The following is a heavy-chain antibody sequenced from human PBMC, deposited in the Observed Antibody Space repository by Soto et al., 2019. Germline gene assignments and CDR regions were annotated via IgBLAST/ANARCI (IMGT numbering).Heavy chain of an antibody. Sequence: GASVKVSCKASGYTFTSYGISWVRQAPGQGLEWMGWISAYNGNTNYAQKLQGRVTMTTDTSTSTAYMELRSLRSDDTAVYYCAREVSGDYYDFWSGYYTGPLDYWGQGTLVTVSS. D-gene: IGHD3-3*01. J-gene: IGHJ4*02. V-gene: IGHV1-18*01. CDR3: AREVSGDYYDFWSGYYTGPLDY. CDR1: GYTFTSYG. CDR2: ISAYNGNT.